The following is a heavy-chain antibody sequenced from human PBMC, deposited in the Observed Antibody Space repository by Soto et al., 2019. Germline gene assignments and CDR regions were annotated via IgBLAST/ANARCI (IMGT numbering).Heavy chain of an antibody. Sequence: SETLSLTCAVYGGSFSGYYWSWIRQPPGKGLEWIGEINHSGSTNYNPSLKSRVTISVDTSKNQFSLKQTSVTAPDTAVFYCGRDRTPLLVIAAGGKFWFDPWGQGTLVTVSS. CDR2: INHSGST. CDR1: GGSFSGYY. J-gene: IGHJ5*02. CDR3: GRDRTPLLVIAAGGKFWFDP. D-gene: IGHD6-13*01. V-gene: IGHV4-34*01.